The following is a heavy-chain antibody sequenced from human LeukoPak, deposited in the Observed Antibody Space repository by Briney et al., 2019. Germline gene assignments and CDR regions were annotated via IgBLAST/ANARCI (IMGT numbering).Heavy chain of an antibody. V-gene: IGHV3-30*04. CDR1: GFTFSSYA. CDR3: ATGDIVATILPDY. D-gene: IGHD5-12*01. CDR2: ISYDGSNK. Sequence: GRSLRLSCAASGFTFSSYAMHWVRQAPGKGLEWVAVISYDGSNKYYADSVKGRFTISGDNSKNTLYLQMNSLRAEDTAVYYCATGDIVATILPDYWGQGTLVTVSS. J-gene: IGHJ4*02.